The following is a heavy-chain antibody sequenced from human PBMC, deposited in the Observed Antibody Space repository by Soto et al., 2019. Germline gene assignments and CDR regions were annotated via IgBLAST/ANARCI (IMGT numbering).Heavy chain of an antibody. D-gene: IGHD3-16*02. CDR1: GFTFRTYA. J-gene: IGHJ4*02. CDR2: ISGSAGT. Sequence: VGSLRLSCTASGFTFRTYAMTWFRQAPGKGLEWVSAISGSAGTFYATSVKGRFTISRDNSRSTVYLQMHSLRAEDSAIYYCAKEKDYDFNWGSDRFTSHYWGRGTLVTVSS. V-gene: IGHV3-23*01. CDR3: AKEKDYDFNWGSDRFTSHY.